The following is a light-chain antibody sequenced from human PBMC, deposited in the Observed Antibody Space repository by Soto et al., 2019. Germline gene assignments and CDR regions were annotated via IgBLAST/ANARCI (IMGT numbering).Light chain of an antibody. Sequence: EIVMTQSPATLSVSPGERATLSCRASQSVSSNLAWYQQKPGQAPRLLIYGASTRATGIPARFSGSGSGTEFTLTISSRQSEDFGVHYCQQYNNWPPLTFGGGNKVEIK. V-gene: IGKV3-15*01. CDR1: QSVSSN. J-gene: IGKJ4*01. CDR2: GAS. CDR3: QQYNNWPPLT.